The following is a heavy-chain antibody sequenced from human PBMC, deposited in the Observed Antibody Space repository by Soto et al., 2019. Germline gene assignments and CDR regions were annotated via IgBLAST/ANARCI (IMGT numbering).Heavy chain of an antibody. V-gene: IGHV2-5*02. CDR3: VHRGTVVETGMGFDF. CDR1: GFSLNSRGAG. J-gene: IGHJ4*02. Sequence: HITLRESGPALVKPTQTLTLTCTFSGFSLNSRGAGVGWFRQPPGKALDWLAIVYWDDDKRYRPSLRSRLSIRKDTPKNQVVLTLTNTGPVNTATYCFVHRGTVVETGMGFDFWGQGSLVTVSS. CDR2: VYWDDDK. D-gene: IGHD3-9*01.